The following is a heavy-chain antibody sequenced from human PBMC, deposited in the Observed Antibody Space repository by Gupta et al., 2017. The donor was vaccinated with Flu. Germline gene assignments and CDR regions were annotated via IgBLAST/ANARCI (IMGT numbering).Heavy chain of an antibody. D-gene: IGHD2-2*01. Sequence: PGKGLEWVSAVSGSGGSTHYADSVKGRFTISRDNSKNTLYLQMNSLRAEDTAVYYCAKGGQRYCSSISCFLDYWGQGTLVTVSS. J-gene: IGHJ4*02. V-gene: IGHV3-23*01. CDR3: AKGGQRYCSSISCFLDY. CDR2: VSGSGGST.